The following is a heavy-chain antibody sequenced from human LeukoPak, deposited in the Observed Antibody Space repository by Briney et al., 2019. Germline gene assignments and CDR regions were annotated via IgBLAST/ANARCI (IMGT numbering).Heavy chain of an antibody. CDR3: AKPCLSSGWVFDF. V-gene: IGHV3-30*18. CDR1: GFTFSSYG. Sequence: XGGSLXLSCAACGFTFSSYGMHWVRQAPGKGVEGGAVISYDGSNKYYADSVKGRFTISRDNSKNTLYLQMNSLRAEDTAVYYCAKPCLSSGWVFDFWGQGTMVTVSS. J-gene: IGHJ3*01. CDR2: ISYDGSNK. D-gene: IGHD6-19*01.